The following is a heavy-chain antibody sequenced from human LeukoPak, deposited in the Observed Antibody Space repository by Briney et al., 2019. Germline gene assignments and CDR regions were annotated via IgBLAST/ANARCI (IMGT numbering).Heavy chain of an antibody. CDR1: GGSFSGYY. V-gene: IGHV4-34*01. J-gene: IGHJ6*03. D-gene: IGHD3-3*01. CDR3: ARGVTASYYDFWSGYYTHYYYYYMDV. CDR2: INHSGST. Sequence: SETLSLTCAVYGGSFSGYYWSWIRQPPGEGLEWIGEINHSGSTNYNPSLKSRVTISVDTSKNQFSLKLSSVTAADTAVYYCARGVTASYYDFWSGYYTHYYYYYMDVWGKGTTVTVSS.